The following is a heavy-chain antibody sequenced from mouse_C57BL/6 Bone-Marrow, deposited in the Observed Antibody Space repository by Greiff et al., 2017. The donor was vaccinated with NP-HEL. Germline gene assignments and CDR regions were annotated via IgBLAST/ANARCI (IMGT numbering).Heavy chain of an antibody. V-gene: IGHV7-1*01. CDR2: SRNKANDYTT. J-gene: IGHJ1*03. CDR3: ARDAPSMDWYFDV. Sequence: EVKLMESGGGLVQSGRSLRLSCATSGFTFRDFYMEWVRQAPGKGLEWIAASRNKANDYTTEYSASVKGRFIVSRDTSQSILYLQMNALRAEDTAIYYCARDAPSMDWYFDVGGTGTTVTVSS. CDR1: GFTFRDFY. D-gene: IGHD2-10*01.